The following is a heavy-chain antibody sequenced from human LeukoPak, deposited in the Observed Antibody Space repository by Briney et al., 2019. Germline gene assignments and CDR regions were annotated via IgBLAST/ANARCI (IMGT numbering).Heavy chain of an antibody. D-gene: IGHD6-19*01. V-gene: IGHV1-2*02. CDR1: GYTFTGYY. Sequence: ASVKVSCKASGYTFTGYYMHWVRQAPGQGLEWMGWINPNSGGTNYAQKFQGRVTMTRDTSISTAYMEPSRLRSDDTAVYYCARILPEIAVADNWFDPWGQGTLVTVSS. CDR3: ARILPEIAVADNWFDP. J-gene: IGHJ5*02. CDR2: INPNSGGT.